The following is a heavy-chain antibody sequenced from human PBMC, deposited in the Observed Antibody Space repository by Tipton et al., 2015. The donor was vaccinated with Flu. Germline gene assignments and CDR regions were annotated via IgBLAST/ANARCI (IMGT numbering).Heavy chain of an antibody. D-gene: IGHD6-19*01. CDR1: GFTFSSYA. Sequence: SLRLSCAASGFTFSSYAMTWVRQAPGKGLEWVSAICGSGANTYYADSVKGRFTISRDNSKNTLYLQMNSLRAEDTAVYYCAKVIPELVAGLDFWGQGTLVTVSS. CDR3: AKVIPELVAGLDF. CDR2: ICGSGANT. V-gene: IGHV3-23*01. J-gene: IGHJ4*02.